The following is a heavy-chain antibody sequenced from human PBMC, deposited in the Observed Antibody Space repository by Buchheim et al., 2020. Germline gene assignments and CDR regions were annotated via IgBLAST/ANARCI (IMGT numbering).Heavy chain of an antibody. J-gene: IGHJ4*02. CDR2: INHSGST. CDR3: ARVSVAGQNY. V-gene: IGHV4-34*01. CDR1: GGSFSCYY. Sequence: QVQLQQWGAGLLKPSETLSLTCAVYGGSFSCYYWSWIRHPPGEGLEWIGEINHSGSTNYNPSLKSRVTISVDTSKNQFSPKLSSVTDADTAVYYCARVSVAGQNYWGQGTL. D-gene: IGHD6-19*01.